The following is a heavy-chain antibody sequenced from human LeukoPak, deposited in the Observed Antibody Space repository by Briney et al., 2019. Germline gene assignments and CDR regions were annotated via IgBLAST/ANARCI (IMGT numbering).Heavy chain of an antibody. CDR2: IYYSGST. J-gene: IGHJ5*02. V-gene: IGHV4-59*01. CDR3: ARSPSMVRGVIYWFDP. CDR1: GGSISSYY. Sequence: SETLSLTCTVSGGSISSYYWSWIRQPPGKGLEWIWYIYYSGSTNYNPTFKSRVTISVDTSKNQFSLKLSSVTAADTAVYYCARSPSMVRGVIYWFDPWGQGTLVTVSS. D-gene: IGHD3-10*01.